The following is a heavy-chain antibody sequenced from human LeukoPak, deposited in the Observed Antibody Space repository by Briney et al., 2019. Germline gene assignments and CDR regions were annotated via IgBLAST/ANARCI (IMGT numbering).Heavy chain of an antibody. CDR2: ITGSTSYM. D-gene: IGHD6-25*01. CDR1: GFTFSSYS. J-gene: IGHJ4*02. CDR3: ARSWAAADNLDY. V-gene: IGHV3-21*01. Sequence: GGSLRLSCAASGFTFSSYSMNWVRQAPGKGLEWVSSITGSTSYMYYADSVRGRFTISRDNAKHSLYLQMSSLRAEDTAVYYCARSWAAADNLDYWGQGTLVTVSS.